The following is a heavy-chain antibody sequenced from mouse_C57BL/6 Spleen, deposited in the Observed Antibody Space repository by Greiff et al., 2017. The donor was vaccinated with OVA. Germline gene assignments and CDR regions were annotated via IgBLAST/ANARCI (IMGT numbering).Heavy chain of an antibody. CDR2: ISDGGSYT. V-gene: IGHV5-4*01. J-gene: IGHJ3*01. CDR3: ARDLGGSFAY. CDR1: GFTFSSYA. D-gene: IGHD1-1*02. Sequence: EVQVVESGGGLVKPGGSLKLSCAASGFTFSSYAMSWVRQTPEKRLEWVATISDGGSYTYYPDNVKGRFTISRDNAKNNLYLQMSHLKSEDTAMYYCARDLGGSFAYWGQGTLVTVSA.